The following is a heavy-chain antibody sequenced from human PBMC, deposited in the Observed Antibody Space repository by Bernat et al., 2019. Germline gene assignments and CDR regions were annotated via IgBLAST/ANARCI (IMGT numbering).Heavy chain of an antibody. CDR2: ISYDGSNK. J-gene: IGHJ5*02. V-gene: IGHV3-30*04. CDR1: GFTFSNYA. Sequence: VQLLESGGGLVQPGGSLRLSCAASGFTFSNYAMSWVRQAPGKGLEWVAVISYDGSNKYYADSVKGRFTISRDNSKNTLYLQMNSLRAEDTAVYYCARDARYFDWLLEYNWFDPWGQGTLVTVSS. D-gene: IGHD3-9*01. CDR3: ARDARYFDWLLEYNWFDP.